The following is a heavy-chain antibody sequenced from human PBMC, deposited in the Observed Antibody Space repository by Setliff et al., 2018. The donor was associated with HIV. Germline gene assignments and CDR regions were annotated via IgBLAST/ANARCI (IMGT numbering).Heavy chain of an antibody. J-gene: IGHJ1*01. CDR3: ARATLGVCSGGSCFGGMDV. V-gene: IGHV3-30*04. Sequence: PGGSLRLSCAASGFTFSDYVMYWVRQAPGKGLEWVTVISYDGSNESYADSVKGRFTISRDNSKNTLYLQMNSLRAEDTAVYYCARATLGVCSGGSCFGGMDVWGQGTLVTVSS. CDR1: GFTFSDYV. D-gene: IGHD2-15*01. CDR2: ISYDGSNE.